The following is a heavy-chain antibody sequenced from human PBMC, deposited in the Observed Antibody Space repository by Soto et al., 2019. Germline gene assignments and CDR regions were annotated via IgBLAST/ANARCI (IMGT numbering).Heavy chain of an antibody. CDR2: ISSSGDTI. CDR3: ARDHYCSGDTCYLISFDY. V-gene: IGHV3-48*02. Sequence: PGESLKISCAASGFSFSTYSMNWVRQAPGKGLEWVSFISSSGDTIHYADSVKGRFTVSRDNAKNSLYLQMNSLRDEDTAVFYCARDHYCSGDTCYLISFDYWGQGTQVTVSS. CDR1: GFSFSTYS. J-gene: IGHJ4*02. D-gene: IGHD2-15*01.